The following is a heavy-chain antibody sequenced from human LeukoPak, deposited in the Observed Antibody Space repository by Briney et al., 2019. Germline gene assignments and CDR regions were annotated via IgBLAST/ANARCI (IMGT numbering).Heavy chain of an antibody. CDR3: ARQHDYVWGSYRPFDY. CDR1: GDSVSSNSAA. V-gene: IGHV6-1*01. Sequence: PSQTLSLTCAISGDSVSSNSAAWNWIRQSPSRGLEWLGRTYYRSKWYNDYAVSVKSRITINPDTSKNQFSLQLNSVTAADTAVYYCARQHDYVWGSYRPFDYWGQGTLVTVSS. D-gene: IGHD3-16*02. CDR2: TYYRSKWYN. J-gene: IGHJ4*02.